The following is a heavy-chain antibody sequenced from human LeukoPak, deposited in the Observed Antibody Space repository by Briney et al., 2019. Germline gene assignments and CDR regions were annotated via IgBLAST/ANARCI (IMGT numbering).Heavy chain of an antibody. CDR3: ARGQSGDFGHPFGFDY. V-gene: IGHV1-46*01. CDR1: GYTFTSYY. Sequence: ASVKVSCKASGYTFTSYYMHWVRQAPGQGLEWMGIINPSGGSTSYAQKFQGRVTMTSDTSTSTAYMELRSLRSDDTAVYYCARGQSGDFGHPFGFDYWGQGTLVTVSS. J-gene: IGHJ4*02. CDR2: INPSGGST. D-gene: IGHD4-17*01.